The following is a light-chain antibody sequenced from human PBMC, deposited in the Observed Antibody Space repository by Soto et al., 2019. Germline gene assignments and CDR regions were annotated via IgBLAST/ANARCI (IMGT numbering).Light chain of an antibody. CDR1: QGISTY. Sequence: DIQLPQSPSFLSASVGDRVTITCRASQGISTYLAWYQQKPGKAPNLLVYAASTLQSGVPSRFSGSGSGTEFTLTISSLRPEDFATYYCQHLYSFPLTFGGGTKVEIK. CDR2: AAS. V-gene: IGKV1-9*01. J-gene: IGKJ4*01. CDR3: QHLYSFPLT.